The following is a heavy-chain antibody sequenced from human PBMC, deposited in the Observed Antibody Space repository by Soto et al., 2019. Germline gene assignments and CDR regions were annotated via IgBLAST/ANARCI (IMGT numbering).Heavy chain of an antibody. CDR3: AKSTPTSKLPYPYGMDV. CDR1: GFTFSSYA. D-gene: IGHD3-16*02. Sequence: GGSLRLSCAASGFTFSSYAMSWVRQAPGKGLEWVSAISGSGGSTYYADSVKGRFTISRDNSKNTLYLQMNSLRAEDTAVYYCAKSTPTSKLPYPYGMDVWGQGTTVTV. V-gene: IGHV3-23*01. CDR2: ISGSGGST. J-gene: IGHJ6*02.